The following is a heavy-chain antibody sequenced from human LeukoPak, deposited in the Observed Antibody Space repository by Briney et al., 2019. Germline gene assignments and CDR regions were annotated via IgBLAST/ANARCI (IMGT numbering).Heavy chain of an antibody. D-gene: IGHD3-22*01. Sequence: SETLSLTCAVSGGSISSGGYSWSRIRQPPGKGLEWIGRIYTSGSTNYNPSLKSRVTISVDTSKNQFSLKLSSVTAADTAVYYCARDESEGYYYDSSGYHNWFDPWGQGTLVTVSS. V-gene: IGHV4-61*02. CDR1: GGSISSGGYS. CDR3: ARDESEGYYYDSSGYHNWFDP. CDR2: IYTSGST. J-gene: IGHJ5*02.